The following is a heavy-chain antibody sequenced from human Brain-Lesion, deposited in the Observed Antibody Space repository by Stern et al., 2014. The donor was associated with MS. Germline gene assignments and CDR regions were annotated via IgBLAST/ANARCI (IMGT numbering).Heavy chain of an antibody. J-gene: IGHJ6*02. CDR1: GYIFTGYY. CDR3: ARDQRGITIFGVVTDYYYLGMDV. V-gene: IGHV1-2*02. CDR2: INPNTGGK. Sequence: VQLVQSGAEVKKPGASVKGSCKTSGYIFTGYYIHWVRQAPGQGLEWMAWINPNTGGKKYAQKVQGRVTMRRDKSISTAYVELSSLTSDDTAVYYCARDQRGITIFGVVTDYYYLGMDVWGQGTTVTVSS. D-gene: IGHD3-3*01.